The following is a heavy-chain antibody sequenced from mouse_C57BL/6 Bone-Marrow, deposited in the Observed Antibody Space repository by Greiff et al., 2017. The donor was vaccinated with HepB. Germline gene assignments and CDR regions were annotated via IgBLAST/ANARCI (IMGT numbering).Heavy chain of an antibody. J-gene: IGHJ2*01. Sequence: VQLQQPGAELVKPGASVKMSCKASGYTFTSYWITWVKQRPGQGLEWIGDIYPGSGSTNYNEKFKSKATLTVDTSPNTAYLQLSSLTSEDTAVYYCASLKRYFDYWGQGTTLTVSS. V-gene: IGHV1-55*01. CDR2: IYPGSGST. CDR3: ASLKRYFDY. CDR1: GYTFTSYW.